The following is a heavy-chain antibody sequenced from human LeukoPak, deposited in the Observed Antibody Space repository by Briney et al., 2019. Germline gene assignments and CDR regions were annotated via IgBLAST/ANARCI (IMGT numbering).Heavy chain of an antibody. CDR3: AKDGVRPDFGDYYSADF. CDR1: GLAFSRYA. V-gene: IGHV3-23*01. Sequence: GGSLRLSCAASGLAFSRYAMTWVRQAPGKGLEWVSSTSGSGDRKYYADSVKGRFTISRDNSKNTLYLQMNSLRAEDTAVYYCAKDGVRPDFGDYYSADFWGQGTLVTVSS. D-gene: IGHD4-17*01. CDR2: TSGSGDRK. J-gene: IGHJ4*02.